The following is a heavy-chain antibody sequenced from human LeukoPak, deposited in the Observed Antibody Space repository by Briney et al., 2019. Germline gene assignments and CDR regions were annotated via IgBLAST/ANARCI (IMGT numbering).Heavy chain of an antibody. CDR3: ARDQAPYYDFWSGYLSDAFDI. CDR2: MNPNSGNT. V-gene: IGHV1-8*01. Sequence: GASVKVSCRASGYTFTSYDINWVRQATGQGLEWMGWMNPNSGNTGYAQKFQGRVTMTRNTSISTAYMELSSLRSEDTAVYYCARDQAPYYDFWSGYLSDAFDIWGQGTMVTVSS. CDR1: GYTFTSYD. J-gene: IGHJ3*02. D-gene: IGHD3-3*01.